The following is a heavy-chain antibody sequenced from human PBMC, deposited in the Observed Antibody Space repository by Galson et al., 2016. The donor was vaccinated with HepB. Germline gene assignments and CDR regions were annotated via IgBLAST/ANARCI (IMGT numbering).Heavy chain of an antibody. CDR1: GYTFRNYA. J-gene: IGHJ6*03. D-gene: IGHD7-27*01. Sequence: SLRLSCAGSGYTFRNYAMSWVRQAPGKGLEWVSGISSSAGRTYYADSVKGRFTISRDNSRNTLFLQMNSLRAEDTAVYSCAKGLGYYYYMDVWGRGTTVTVSS. CDR2: ISSSAGRT. V-gene: IGHV3-23*01. CDR3: AKGLGYYYYMDV.